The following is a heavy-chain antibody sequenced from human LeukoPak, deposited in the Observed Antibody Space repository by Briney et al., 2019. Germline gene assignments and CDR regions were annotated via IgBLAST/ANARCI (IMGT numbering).Heavy chain of an antibody. V-gene: IGHV3-7*01. Sequence: GGAHRLFCAASGVTFGIYCRRWLRHAPKKGLKWVANINQDGSQKYYVDSVKGRFTISRDNAKNSFFLQMSSLRAEDTSVYYCVAGDWGARDSFDLWGRGTMVTVSS. CDR1: GVTFGIYC. CDR3: VAGDWGARDSFDL. CDR2: INQDGSQK. D-gene: IGHD2-21*02. J-gene: IGHJ3*01.